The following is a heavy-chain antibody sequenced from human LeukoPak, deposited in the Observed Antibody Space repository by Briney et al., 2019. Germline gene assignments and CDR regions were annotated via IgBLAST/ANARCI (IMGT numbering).Heavy chain of an antibody. CDR1: GGSISSDY. V-gene: IGHV4-59*12. CDR3: ARVMGASWFFYLDV. Sequence: SETLSLTCTVSGGSISSDYWSWIRRPPGKGLEWIGFIYHSGITNYNPSLKRRVTMSVDTSNNQLSLQLTSVTAADTAVYYCARVMGASWFFYLDVWGEGTTVIVSS. J-gene: IGHJ6*03. D-gene: IGHD3-10*01. CDR2: IYHSGIT.